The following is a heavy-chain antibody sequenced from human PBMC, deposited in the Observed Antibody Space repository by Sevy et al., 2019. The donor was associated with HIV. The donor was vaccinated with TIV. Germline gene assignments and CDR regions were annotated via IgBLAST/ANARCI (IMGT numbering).Heavy chain of an antibody. CDR2: IYRGGST. J-gene: IGHJ6*03. D-gene: IGHD6-13*01. Sequence: GGSLRLSCAASGFSVSSNYMSWVRQAPGKGLEWVSVIYRGGSTYYADSVKGRFTISRDNSKNTLYLQMNSLRAEDTAVYYCARGVRWVKTGGIAAAGYMDVWGKGPTVTVSS. V-gene: IGHV3-53*01. CDR3: ARGVRWVKTGGIAAAGYMDV. CDR1: GFSVSSNY.